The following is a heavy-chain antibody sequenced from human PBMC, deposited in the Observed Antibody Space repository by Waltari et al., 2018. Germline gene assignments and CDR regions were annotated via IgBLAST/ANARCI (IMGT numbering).Heavy chain of an antibody. J-gene: IGHJ6*03. CDR3: STVVAATPGDYYYYMDV. CDR1: GGSISSSSYY. D-gene: IGHD2-15*01. Sequence: QLQLQESGPGLVKPSDTLSLTCTVSGGSISSSSYYWVWIRQPPGKGLEWIGSIYYSGSTYYNPSLKSRVTISVDTSKNQFSLKLSSVTAADTAVYYCSTVVAATPGDYYYYMDVWGKGTTVTISS. CDR2: IYYSGST. V-gene: IGHV4-39*07.